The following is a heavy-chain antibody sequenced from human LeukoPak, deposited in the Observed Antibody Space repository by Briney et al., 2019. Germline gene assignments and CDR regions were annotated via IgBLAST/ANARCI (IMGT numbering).Heavy chain of an antibody. V-gene: IGHV3-43*02. D-gene: IGHD5-12*01. J-gene: IGHJ4*02. Sequence: GGSLRLSCAASGFTFDDYAMHWVRQAPGKGLEWVSLISGDGGSTYYADSVKGRFTISRDNSKNSLYLQMNSLRTEDTALYYCAKDMASGYDPLNFDYWGQGTLVTVSS. CDR2: ISGDGGST. CDR3: AKDMASGYDPLNFDY. CDR1: GFTFDDYA.